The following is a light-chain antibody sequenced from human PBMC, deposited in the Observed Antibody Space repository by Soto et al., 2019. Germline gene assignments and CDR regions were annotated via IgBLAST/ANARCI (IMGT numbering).Light chain of an antibody. CDR2: DVS. J-gene: IGLJ2*01. CDR1: SSDVGGYNY. Sequence: QSALTQPASVSGSPGQSISISCTGTSSDVGGYNYVSWYQQHPGKAPKLMIYDVSNRPSGVSNRFSGSKSGNTASLTISGLQAEDEADYYCNSYTSNTTHVVFGGGTKLTVL. V-gene: IGLV2-14*01. CDR3: NSYTSNTTHVV.